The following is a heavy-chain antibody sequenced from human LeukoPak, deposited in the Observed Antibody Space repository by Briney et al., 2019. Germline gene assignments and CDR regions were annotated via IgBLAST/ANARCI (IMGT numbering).Heavy chain of an antibody. CDR3: ATLRGWRTNAFDI. D-gene: IGHD2-15*01. V-gene: IGHV5-51*01. CDR1: GFTFSSYW. J-gene: IGHJ3*02. CDR2: IYPGDSDT. Sequence: GGSLRLSCATSGFTFSSYWMSWVRQAPGKGLEWVGIIYPGDSDTRYSPSFQGQVTISADKSISTAYLQWSSLKASDTAMYYCATLRGWRTNAFDIWGQGTMVTVSS.